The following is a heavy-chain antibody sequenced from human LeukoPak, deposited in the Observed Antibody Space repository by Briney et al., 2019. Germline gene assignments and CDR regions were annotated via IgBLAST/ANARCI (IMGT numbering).Heavy chain of an antibody. CDR2: MNPNSGNT. D-gene: IGHD4-23*01. V-gene: IGHV1-8*03. Sequence: ASVKVSCKASGYTFTSYDINWVRQATGQGLEWMGWMNPNSGNTGYAQKFQGRVTITRNTSISTAYMELSSLRSEDTAVYYCARGRYGGNSYYYYMDVWGKGTTVTVSS. CDR1: GYTFTSYD. J-gene: IGHJ6*03. CDR3: ARGRYGGNSYYYYMDV.